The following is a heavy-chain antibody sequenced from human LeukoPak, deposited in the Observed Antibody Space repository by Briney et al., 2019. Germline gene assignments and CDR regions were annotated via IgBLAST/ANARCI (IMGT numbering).Heavy chain of an antibody. D-gene: IGHD6-19*01. CDR2: IYYSGST. J-gene: IGHJ5*02. V-gene: IGHV4-59*01. CDR3: ARDSRGFANWFDL. CDR1: GGSISSYY. Sequence: AGTLSLTCTVSGGSISSYYWSWLRQPPGKGLEWVGHIYYSGSTNYNPSLKNRVIISVDTSKNKFSLKLSFVTAADTAVYYCARDSRGFANWFDLWGQGTLVTVSS.